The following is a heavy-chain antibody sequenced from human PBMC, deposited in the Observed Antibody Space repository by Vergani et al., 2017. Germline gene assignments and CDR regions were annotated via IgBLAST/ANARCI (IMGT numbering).Heavy chain of an antibody. J-gene: IGHJ5*02. CDR1: GFSFNSYW. D-gene: IGHD3-3*01. Sequence: VRLVESGGGFFQPGGSLRLSCSASGFSFNSYWMHWVRQVPGKGLLWVSAISARYPSTYYADSVQGRFTISRDNSKNMLYLQMNSLRAEDTAVYYCASLPESVYDFWSGYYTGWFDPWGQGTLVTVSS. CDR2: ISARYPST. CDR3: ASLPESVYDFWSGYYTGWFDP. V-gene: IGHV3-23*04.